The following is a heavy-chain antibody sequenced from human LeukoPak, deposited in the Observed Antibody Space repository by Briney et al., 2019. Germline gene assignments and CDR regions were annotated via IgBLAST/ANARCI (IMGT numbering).Heavy chain of an antibody. CDR2: IYYSGST. Sequence: PGGSLRLSCAASGFTFSDYYMSWIRQAPGKGLEWIAYIYYSGSTNYNPSLKSRVTISVDTSKNQFSLKLSSVTAADTAVYYCASYTAMVPLGYWGQGTLVTVSS. D-gene: IGHD5-18*01. CDR1: GFTFSDYY. J-gene: IGHJ4*02. CDR3: ASYTAMVPLGY. V-gene: IGHV4-59*01.